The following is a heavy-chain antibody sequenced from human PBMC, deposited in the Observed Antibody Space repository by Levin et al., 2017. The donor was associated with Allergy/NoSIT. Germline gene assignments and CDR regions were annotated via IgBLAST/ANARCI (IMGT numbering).Heavy chain of an antibody. CDR3: TSDREMSSGQAFDY. J-gene: IGHJ4*02. D-gene: IGHD6-19*01. Sequence: GSLRLSCAVSGLTFSDDWMNWVRQAPGKGLEWVGHIKRKSDGGTTAYAAPVKGRFTISRDDSKNTLYLQMDSLKTEDTALYYCTSDREMSSGQAFDYWSQGTLVTVSP. CDR1: GLTFSDDW. CDR2: IKRKSDGGTT. V-gene: IGHV3-15*01.